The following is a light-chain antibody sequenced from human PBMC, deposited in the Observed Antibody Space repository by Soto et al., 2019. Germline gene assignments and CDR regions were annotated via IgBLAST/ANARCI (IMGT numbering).Light chain of an antibody. CDR1: SGSIASNY. Sequence: NFMLTQPHSVSESPGKTITISCTGSSGSIASNYVQWYQQRPGSAPTTVIYENNQRPSGVPDRFSGSIDSSSNSASLTISGLKTEDEADYYCQSYDSSNFVVLGGGTKLTVL. V-gene: IGLV6-57*02. J-gene: IGLJ2*01. CDR3: QSYDSSNFVV. CDR2: ENN.